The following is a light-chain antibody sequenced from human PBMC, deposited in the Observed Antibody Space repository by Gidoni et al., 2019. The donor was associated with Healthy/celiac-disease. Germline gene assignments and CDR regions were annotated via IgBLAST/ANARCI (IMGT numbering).Light chain of an antibody. CDR2: DAS. Sequence: DIVLTQSPATLSLSPGERATLSCRASQSVSSYLAWYQQKPGQAPRLLIYDASNRATGIPARFSGSGSGTDFTLTISSLEPEDFAVYYCQQRKRPSTFGQGTKVEIK. J-gene: IGKJ1*01. CDR1: QSVSSY. V-gene: IGKV3-11*01. CDR3: QQRKRPST.